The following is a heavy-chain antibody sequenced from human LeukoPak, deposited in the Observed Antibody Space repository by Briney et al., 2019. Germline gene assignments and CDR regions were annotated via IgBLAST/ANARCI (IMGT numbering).Heavy chain of an antibody. Sequence: SEALSVTCTVSGGSISRYYWSWIRPRPREGLGGVGDIFYSGITNYNPSLKSRVTISLAPPTTPFSPKLSSVTAADTAVYHCARFYDSGQLPWFDLWGQGTLVTVSS. D-gene: IGHD3-22*01. J-gene: IGHJ5*02. CDR2: IFYSGIT. CDR1: GGSISRYY. CDR3: ARFYDSGQLPWFDL. V-gene: IGHV4-59*01.